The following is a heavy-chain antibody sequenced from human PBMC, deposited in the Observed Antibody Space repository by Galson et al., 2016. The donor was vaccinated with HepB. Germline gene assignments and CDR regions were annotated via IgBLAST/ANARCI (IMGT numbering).Heavy chain of an antibody. D-gene: IGHD3-3*01. CDR2: INHTGMT. CDR3: ARGVFWSGYYAFDI. J-gene: IGHJ3*02. Sequence: SETLSLTCVVNGGSFSGHYWSWVRQSPGKGLEWIGEINHTGMTNYNPPLKSRVSISLDTPKNSISLKVTSVTVAETGVYYCARGVFWSGYYAFDIWGQGTRVTVSS. CDR1: GGSFSGHY. V-gene: IGHV4-34*01.